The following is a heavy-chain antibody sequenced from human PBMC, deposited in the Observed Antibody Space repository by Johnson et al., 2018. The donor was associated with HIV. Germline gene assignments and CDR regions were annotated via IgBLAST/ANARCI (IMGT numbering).Heavy chain of an antibody. CDR3: AKEASGWYHAGDAFDI. CDR1: GFTFSSYA. Sequence: QVQLVESGGGLVQPGGSLRLSCAASGFTFSSYAMHWVRQAPGKGLEWVAVISYDGSEKYFADSVKGRFTISRDSSKNTLYLQMNSLRAEDTAVYYCAKEASGWYHAGDAFDIWGQGTMVTVSS. D-gene: IGHD6-19*01. V-gene: IGHV3-30*04. CDR2: ISYDGSEK. J-gene: IGHJ3*02.